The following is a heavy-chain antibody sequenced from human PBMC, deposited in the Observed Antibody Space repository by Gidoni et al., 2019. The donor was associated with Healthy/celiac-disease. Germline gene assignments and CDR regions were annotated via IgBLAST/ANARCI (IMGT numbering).Heavy chain of an antibody. J-gene: IGHJ5*02. CDR3: ARDEQWLATGNWFDP. Sequence: EVQLVESGGGLVTPGGSLRLSCAASGFPFSSYSMNWVRQAPGKGLEWVASISSSSSYIYYADSVKGRFTIARDNAKNSRYLQMNSLRAEDTAVYYCARDEQWLATGNWFDPWGQGTLVTVSS. CDR2: ISSSSSYI. D-gene: IGHD6-19*01. V-gene: IGHV3-21*01. CDR1: GFPFSSYS.